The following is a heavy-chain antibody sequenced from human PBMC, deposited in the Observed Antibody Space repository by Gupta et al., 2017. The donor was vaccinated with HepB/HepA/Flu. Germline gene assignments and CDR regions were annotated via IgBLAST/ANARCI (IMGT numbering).Heavy chain of an antibody. CDR2: VDPEDGET. Sequence: QVQLVQSGAEVKKPGASVKVSCKVSGYTLTELSMHWVRQAPGKGLEWMGGVDPEDGETIYAQKFQGRVTMTEDTSTDTAYMELSSLRSEDTAVYYCATVTRVRYYDSSGYYYFDYWGQGTLVTVSS. V-gene: IGHV1-24*01. J-gene: IGHJ4*02. CDR3: ATVTRVRYYDSSGYYYFDY. CDR1: GYTLTELS. D-gene: IGHD3-22*01.